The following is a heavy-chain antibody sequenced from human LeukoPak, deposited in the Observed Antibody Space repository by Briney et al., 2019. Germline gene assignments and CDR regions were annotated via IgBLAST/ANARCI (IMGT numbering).Heavy chain of an antibody. CDR1: GGSISSYY. J-gene: IGHJ4*02. CDR3: ARVRTMVRGVLDY. Sequence: PSETLSLTCTVSGGSISSYYWSWIRQPPGKGLEWIGYIYYSGSTNYNPSLKSRVTISVDTSKNQFSLKLSSVTAADTAVYYCARVRTMVRGVLDYWGQGTLVTVSS. V-gene: IGHV4-59*08. CDR2: IYYSGST. D-gene: IGHD3-10*01.